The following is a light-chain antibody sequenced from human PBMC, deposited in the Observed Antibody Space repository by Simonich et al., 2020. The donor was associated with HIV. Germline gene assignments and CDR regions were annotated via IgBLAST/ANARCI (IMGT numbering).Light chain of an antibody. V-gene: IGLV2-23*02. CDR1: ISYVDGYNF. Sequence: QSALTQPASVSGSPGQSITISCTGNISYVDGYNFVSWYQQHLDKAPKLMIYDISKRPSGVSNRFSGSKSGNTASLTISGLQAEDEADYYCCSYAGSSTWVFGGGTKLTVL. J-gene: IGLJ2*01. CDR3: CSYAGSSTWV. CDR2: DIS.